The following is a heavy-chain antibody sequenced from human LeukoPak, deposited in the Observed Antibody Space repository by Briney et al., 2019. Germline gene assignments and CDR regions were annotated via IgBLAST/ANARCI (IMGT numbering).Heavy chain of an antibody. Sequence: PSETLSLTCTVSGGSISSYYWSWIRQPPGKGLEWIGYIYYSGSTNYNPSLKSRVTISVDTSKNQFSLKLSSVTAADTAVYYCARAGEGDYGDYHFDYWGQGTLVTVSS. D-gene: IGHD4-17*01. J-gene: IGHJ4*02. V-gene: IGHV4-59*01. CDR1: GGSISSYY. CDR3: ARAGEGDYGDYHFDY. CDR2: IYYSGST.